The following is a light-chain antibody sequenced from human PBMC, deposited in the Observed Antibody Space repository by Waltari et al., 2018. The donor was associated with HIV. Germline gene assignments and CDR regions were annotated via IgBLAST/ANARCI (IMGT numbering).Light chain of an antibody. J-gene: IGKJ2*01. Sequence: VLTQSPGPLSSSSGATVNLPCRASQTIESNYLAWYQHIPGQPPKFLIFGASQRAKGVPDRFSGNGSGTDFSLTISRLEPEDSAVYFCQQYGSSPPFTFGHGTTLEI. CDR1: QTIESNY. CDR3: QQYGSSPPFT. V-gene: IGKV3-20*01. CDR2: GAS.